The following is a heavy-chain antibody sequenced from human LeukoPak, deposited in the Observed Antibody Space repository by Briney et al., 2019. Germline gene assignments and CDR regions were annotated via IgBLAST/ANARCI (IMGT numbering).Heavy chain of an antibody. J-gene: IGHJ4*02. Sequence: GGSLRLSCAASGFVFSDYCMTWVRQAPGKGLEWISYTSNRHGTVYYADSVKGRFTISRDNAKNSLYLQMNSLRAEDTAMYYCARDRDFFGSGRARNGRDFFDYWGQGTLVAVSS. CDR1: GFVFSDYC. CDR2: TSNRHGTV. D-gene: IGHD3-10*01. V-gene: IGHV3-48*01. CDR3: ARDRDFFGSGRARNGRDFFDY.